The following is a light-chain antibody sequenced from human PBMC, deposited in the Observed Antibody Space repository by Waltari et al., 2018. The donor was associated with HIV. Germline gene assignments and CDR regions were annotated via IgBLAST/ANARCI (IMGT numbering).Light chain of an antibody. CDR2: ENN. Sequence: QSVLTQPPSVSAAPRQQVTIPCPGTSSNIVTNYVSWYQQPPGPAPKLLIYENNKRPSGIPDRFSGSKSGTSATLGITGLQTGDEADYYCGTWDSSLSAGVFGGGTKVTV. CDR3: GTWDSSLSAGV. CDR1: SSNIVTNY. V-gene: IGLV1-51*02. J-gene: IGLJ3*02.